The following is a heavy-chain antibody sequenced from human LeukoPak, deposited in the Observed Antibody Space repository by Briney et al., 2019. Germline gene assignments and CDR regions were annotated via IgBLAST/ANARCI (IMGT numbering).Heavy chain of an antibody. V-gene: IGHV3-7*01. D-gene: IGHD2-15*01. CDR3: ARDPDIVVVVAAIHDAHFDY. CDR2: IKQDGSEK. J-gene: IGHJ4*02. CDR1: GFTFSSYW. Sequence: GGSLRLSCAASGFTFSSYWMSWVRQAPGKGLEWVANIKQDGSEKYYVDSVKGRFTISRDNAKNSLYLQMNSLRAEDTAVYYCARDPDIVVVVAAIHDAHFDYWGQGTLVTVSS.